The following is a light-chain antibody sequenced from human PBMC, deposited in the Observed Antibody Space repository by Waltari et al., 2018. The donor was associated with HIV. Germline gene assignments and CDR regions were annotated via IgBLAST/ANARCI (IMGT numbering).Light chain of an antibody. Sequence: QSALTQPASVSGSPGQSITISCTGTSSDIGSYEYASWYRQHPPKAPQLLIYDVFYRPSGVSHRFSGSKSGNTASLTISGLQAEDEAVYSCSSYTTTNTIIFGGGTKLTVL. J-gene: IGLJ2*01. V-gene: IGLV2-14*03. CDR1: SSDIGSYEY. CDR3: SSYTTTNTII. CDR2: DVF.